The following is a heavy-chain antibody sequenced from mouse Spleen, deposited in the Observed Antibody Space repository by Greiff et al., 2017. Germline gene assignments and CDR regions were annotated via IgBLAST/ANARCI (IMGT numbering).Heavy chain of an antibody. J-gene: IGHJ2*01. D-gene: IGHD1-1*01. CDR1: GYSFTGYF. CDR2: INPYNGDT. V-gene: IGHV1-20*01. Sequence: EVQLQESGPELVKPGDSVKISCKASGYSFTGYFMNWVMQSHGKSLEWIGRINPYNGDTFYNQKFKGKATLTVDKSSSTAHMELRSLTSEDSAVYYCASNYGSSPYYFDYWGQGTTLTVSS. CDR3: ASNYGSSPYYFDY.